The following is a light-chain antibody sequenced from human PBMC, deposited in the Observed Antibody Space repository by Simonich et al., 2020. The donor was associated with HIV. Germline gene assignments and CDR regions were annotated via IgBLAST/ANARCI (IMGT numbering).Light chain of an antibody. CDR2: WAS. J-gene: IGKJ4*01. Sequence: DIVTTQSPDSLAVSLGERATINCKSSQSVLYSSNNKNYLAWYQQKPGQPPKLLIYWASTRESGVPDRFSGSGSGTDFTLTIGSLQAEDVAIYYCQQYNNWPALTFGGGTKVEIK. V-gene: IGKV4-1*01. CDR3: QQYNNWPALT. CDR1: QSVLYSSNNKNY.